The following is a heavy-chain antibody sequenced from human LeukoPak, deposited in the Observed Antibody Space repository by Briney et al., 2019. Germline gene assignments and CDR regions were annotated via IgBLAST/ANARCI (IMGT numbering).Heavy chain of an antibody. CDR3: ASDSFYDSGGYFYY. Sequence: SETLSLTCTVSGGSISSSRYFWGWIRQPPGKGLEWIGSIYYGGSTYYNPSLKSRVTISLDTSKNPFSLKLSSVTAADTAVYYCASDSFYDSGGYFYYWGQGTPVTVSS. CDR1: GGSISSSRYF. D-gene: IGHD3-22*01. CDR2: IYYGGST. V-gene: IGHV4-39*07. J-gene: IGHJ4*02.